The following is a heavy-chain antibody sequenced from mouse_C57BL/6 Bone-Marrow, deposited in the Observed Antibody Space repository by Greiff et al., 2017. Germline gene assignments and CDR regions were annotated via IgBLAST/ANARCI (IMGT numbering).Heavy chain of an antibody. CDR2: IYPRSGNT. CDR3: ARCYYYGSSYPFAY. Sequence: VKLQQSGAELARPGASVKLSCTASGFTFTSYGISWVKQRTGQGLEWIGEIYPRSGNTYYNEKFKGKATLTADKSSSTAYMELRSLTSEDSAVYFCARCYYYGSSYPFAYWGQGTLVTVSA. CDR1: GFTFTSYG. J-gene: IGHJ3*01. V-gene: IGHV1-81*01. D-gene: IGHD1-1*01.